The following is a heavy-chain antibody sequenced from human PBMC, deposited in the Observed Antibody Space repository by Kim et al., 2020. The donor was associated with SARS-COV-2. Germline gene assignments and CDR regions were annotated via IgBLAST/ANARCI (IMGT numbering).Heavy chain of an antibody. CDR3: ASRRRDGYNYFDY. Sequence: TPSLKARVTISVETSKTQFSLKLPSVPAADTAVYYCASRRRDGYNYFDYWGQGTPVTVSS. J-gene: IGHJ4*02. V-gene: IGHV4-39*01. D-gene: IGHD5-12*01.